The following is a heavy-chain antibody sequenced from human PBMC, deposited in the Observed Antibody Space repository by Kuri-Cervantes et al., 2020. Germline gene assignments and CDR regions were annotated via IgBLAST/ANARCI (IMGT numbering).Heavy chain of an antibody. CDR3: ASLDNYNFGH. D-gene: IGHD5-24*01. CDR1: GGSFSGYY. V-gene: IGHV4-34*01. Sequence: GSLRLSCAVYGGSFSGYYWSWIRQPPGKGLEWIGEINHSGSTNYNPSLKSRVTISVDTSKNQFSLKLSSVTAADTAVYYCASLDNYNFGHWGQGTLVTVSS. CDR2: INHSGST. J-gene: IGHJ4*02.